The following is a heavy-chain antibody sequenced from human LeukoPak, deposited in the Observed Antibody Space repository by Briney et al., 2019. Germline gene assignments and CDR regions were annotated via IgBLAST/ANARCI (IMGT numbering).Heavy chain of an antibody. CDR2: IYYSGST. CDR1: GGSISSSSYY. D-gene: IGHD3-9*01. Sequence: PSETLSLTCTVSGGSISSSSYYWGWIRQPPGKGLEWIGSIYYSGSTYYNPSLKSRVTISVDTSKNQFSLKLSSVTAADTAVYYCARVPLEYFDGSKGWFDPWGQGTLVTVSS. V-gene: IGHV4-39*07. J-gene: IGHJ5*02. CDR3: ARVPLEYFDGSKGWFDP.